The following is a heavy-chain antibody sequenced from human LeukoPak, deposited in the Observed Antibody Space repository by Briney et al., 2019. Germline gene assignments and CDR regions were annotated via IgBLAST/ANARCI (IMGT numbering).Heavy chain of an antibody. CDR1: GASIDSRSW. Sequence: SGTLSLTCAVSGASIDSRSWWSWVRQPPGKGLEWIGEIYHSGGANYKPSLKSRVTMSVDTSKNHFSLKLTSVTAADTAVYYCAYNRNFALDNWGQGTLVTVSS. V-gene: IGHV4-4*02. CDR3: AYNRNFALDN. J-gene: IGHJ4*02. CDR2: IYHSGGA. D-gene: IGHD1-14*01.